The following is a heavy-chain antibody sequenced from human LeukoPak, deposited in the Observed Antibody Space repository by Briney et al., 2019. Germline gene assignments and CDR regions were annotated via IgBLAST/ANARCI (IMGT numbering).Heavy chain of an antibody. D-gene: IGHD6-13*01. V-gene: IGHV4-34*01. Sequence: GSLRLSCAASGFTFASYAMSWVRQAPGKGLEWIGEINHSGSTNYNPSLKSRVTISVDTSKKQFSLKLSSVTAADTAVYYCARGRWGAADGNYYYYGMDVWGQGTTVTVSS. CDR3: ARGRWGAADGNYYYYGMDV. CDR2: INHSGST. CDR1: GFTFASYA. J-gene: IGHJ6*02.